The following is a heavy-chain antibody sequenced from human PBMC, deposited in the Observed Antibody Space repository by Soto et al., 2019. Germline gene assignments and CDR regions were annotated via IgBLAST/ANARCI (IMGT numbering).Heavy chain of an antibody. CDR1: GYTFTSYD. J-gene: IGHJ3*02. CDR3: ASGHYDILTGYYLFAFDI. CDR2: MNPNSGKT. V-gene: IGHV1-8*01. Sequence: QVQLVQSGAEVKKPGASVKVSCKASGYTFTSYDINWVRQATGQGLEWMGWMNPNSGKTGYAQKFQGSVTMTRNTSISTAYMELSSLRSEDTAVYYCASGHYDILTGYYLFAFDIWGQGTMVTVSS. D-gene: IGHD3-9*01.